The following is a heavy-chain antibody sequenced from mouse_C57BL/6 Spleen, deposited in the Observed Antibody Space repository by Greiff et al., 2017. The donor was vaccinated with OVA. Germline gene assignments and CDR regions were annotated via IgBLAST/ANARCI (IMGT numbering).Heavy chain of an antibody. J-gene: IGHJ3*01. CDR1: GYTFTDYY. CDR3: AVYGSSYSAWFAY. V-gene: IGHV1-76*01. D-gene: IGHD1-1*01. CDR2: IYPGSGNT. Sequence: VQLQQSGAELVRPGASVKLSCKASGYTFTDYYINWVKQRPGQGLEWIARIYPGSGNTYYNEKFKGKATLTAEKSSSTAYMQLSSLTSEDSAVYFCAVYGSSYSAWFAYWGQGTLVTVSA.